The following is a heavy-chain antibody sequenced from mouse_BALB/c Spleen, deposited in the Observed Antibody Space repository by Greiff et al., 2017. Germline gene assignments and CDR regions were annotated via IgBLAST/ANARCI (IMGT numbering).Heavy chain of an antibody. D-gene: IGHD2-3*01. Sequence: VKLMESGAELAKPGASVKMSCKASGYTFTSYWMHWVKQRPGQGLEWIGYINPSTGYTEYNQKFKDKATLTADKSSSTAYMQLSSLTSEDSAVYYCARGDDGYYFDYWGQGTTLTVSS. J-gene: IGHJ2*01. CDR3: ARGDDGYYFDY. CDR2: INPSTGYT. V-gene: IGHV1-7*01. CDR1: GYTFTSYW.